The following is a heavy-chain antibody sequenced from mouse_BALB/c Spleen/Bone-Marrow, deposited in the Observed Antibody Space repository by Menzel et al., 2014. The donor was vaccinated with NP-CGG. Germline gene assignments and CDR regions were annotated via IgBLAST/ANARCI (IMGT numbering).Heavy chain of an antibody. CDR2: IDPYDSET. V-gene: IGHV1-52*01. D-gene: IGHD2-4*01. Sequence: VKLMESGAELVRPGASVKLSCKASGYTFTSHWMNWVKQRPEQGLEWIGRIDPYDSETHYNQKFKDKAILTVDKSSSTAYMQLSSLTSEDSAVYYCARGRDYDVFAYWGQGTLVTVSA. CDR3: ARGRDYDVFAY. J-gene: IGHJ3*01. CDR1: GYTFTSHW.